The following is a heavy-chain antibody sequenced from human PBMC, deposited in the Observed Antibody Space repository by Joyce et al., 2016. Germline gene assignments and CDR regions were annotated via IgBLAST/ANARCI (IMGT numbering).Heavy chain of an antibody. D-gene: IGHD3-16*01. V-gene: IGHV7-4-1*02. CDR1: GYTFNSHG. J-gene: IGHJ6*04. Sequence: QVQLVQYGSELKKPGASVKVSCKASGYTFNSHGINWVRQAPGQGLEWMRWINTKIGKPTDAQDFKGRFVFSLDTSVSAAYLQISSLKAEDTAVYYCARVPYSRPYYYYYLDVWGKGTTVTVSS. CDR2: INTKIGKP. CDR3: ARVPYSRPYYYYYLDV.